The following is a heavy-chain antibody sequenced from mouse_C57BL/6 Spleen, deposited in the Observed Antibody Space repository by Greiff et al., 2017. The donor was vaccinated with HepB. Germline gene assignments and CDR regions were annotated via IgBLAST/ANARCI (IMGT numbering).Heavy chain of an antibody. V-gene: IGHV10-1*01. CDR3: VRHSYYGSSSYAMDY. CDR1: GFSFNTYA. D-gene: IGHD1-1*01. Sequence: EVQLVESGGGLVQPKGSLKLSCAASGFSFNTYAMNWVRQAPGKGLEWVARIRSKSNNYATYYADSVKDRFTISRDDSESMLYLQMNNLKTEDTAMYYCVRHSYYGSSSYAMDYWGQGTSVTVSS. J-gene: IGHJ4*01. CDR2: IRSKSNNYAT.